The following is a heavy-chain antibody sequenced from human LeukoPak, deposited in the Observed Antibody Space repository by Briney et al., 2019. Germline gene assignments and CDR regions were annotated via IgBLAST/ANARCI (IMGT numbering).Heavy chain of an antibody. CDR2: IYSGGTT. J-gene: IGHJ4*02. V-gene: IGHV3-66*01. Sequence: GGSLRLSCADSGFTVSSNYMSWVRQAPGKGLEWISVIYSGGTTYYGDSVKGRFTISRDNAKNSLYLQMNSLRAEDTAVYYCASLPSDILTGYYLTNYDYWGQGTLVTVSS. D-gene: IGHD3-9*01. CDR1: GFTVSSNY. CDR3: ASLPSDILTGYYLTNYDY.